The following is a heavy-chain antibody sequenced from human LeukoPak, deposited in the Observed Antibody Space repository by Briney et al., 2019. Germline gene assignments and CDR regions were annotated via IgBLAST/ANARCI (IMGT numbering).Heavy chain of an antibody. CDR1: GGSFSGYY. D-gene: IGHD5-24*01. Sequence: SSETLSLTCAVYGGSFSGYYWSWIRQPPGKGLEWIGEINHSGSTNYNPSLKSRVTISVDTSKNQFSLKLSSVTAADTAVYYCARDGYNYTPRYNWFDPWGQGTLVTVSS. J-gene: IGHJ5*02. V-gene: IGHV4-34*01. CDR3: ARDGYNYTPRYNWFDP. CDR2: INHSGST.